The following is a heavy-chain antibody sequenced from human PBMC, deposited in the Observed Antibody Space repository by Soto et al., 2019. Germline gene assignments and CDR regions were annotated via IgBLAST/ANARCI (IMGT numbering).Heavy chain of an antibody. D-gene: IGHD3-3*01. J-gene: IGHJ4*02. V-gene: IGHV1-24*01. CDR1: GFTLTELS. CDR2: FDPEDDKK. Sequence: ASVKVSCKVFGFTLTELSIHWVRQAPGKGLEWMGGFDPEDDKKIYAQKFQGRVTMTEDTSTDTAYMELSSLRSEDTAVYYCATPGSYSTSWSGPHPFEFWGQGTLVTVSS. CDR3: ATPGSYSTSWSGPHPFEF.